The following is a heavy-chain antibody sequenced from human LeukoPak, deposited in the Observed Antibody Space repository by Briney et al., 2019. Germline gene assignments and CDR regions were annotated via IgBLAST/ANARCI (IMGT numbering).Heavy chain of an antibody. CDR1: GGSFSGYY. CDR3: ARRILAADFDY. CDR2: INHSGST. J-gene: IGHJ4*02. Sequence: SETLSLTCAVYGGSFSGYYWSWIRQPPGKGLEWIGEINHSGSTNNNPSLKSRVTISVDTSKNQFSLKLSSVTAADTAVYYCARRILAADFDYWGQGTLVTVSS. V-gene: IGHV4-34*01. D-gene: IGHD6-13*01.